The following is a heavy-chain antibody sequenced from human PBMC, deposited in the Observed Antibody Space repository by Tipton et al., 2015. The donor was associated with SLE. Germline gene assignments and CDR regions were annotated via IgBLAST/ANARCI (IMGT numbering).Heavy chain of an antibody. J-gene: IGHJ5*01. CDR1: GGSISSYY. Sequence: TLSLTCTVSGGSISSYYWSWIRQPPGKGLEWIGYIYYSGSTNYNPSLKSRVTISIDTSKGQVSLKLSSVTAADTAVYYCARGGVEEGLEEGDWFDSWGQGTLVTVSS. CDR3: ARGGVEEGLEEGDWFDS. D-gene: IGHD1-1*01. V-gene: IGHV4-59*01. CDR2: IYYSGST.